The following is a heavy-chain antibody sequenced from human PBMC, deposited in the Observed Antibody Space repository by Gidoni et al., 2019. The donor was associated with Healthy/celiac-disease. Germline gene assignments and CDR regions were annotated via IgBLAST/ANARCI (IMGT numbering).Heavy chain of an antibody. CDR3: ARFGYSSGYYHHYYGMDV. Sequence: QVQLQQWGAGLLKPSETLSLTCAVYGGSFSGYYWSWIRQPPGKGLEWIGEINHSGSTNYNPSLKSRVTISVDTSKNQFSLKLSSVTAADTAVYYCARFGYSSGYYHHYYGMDVWGQGTTVTVSS. V-gene: IGHV4-34*01. D-gene: IGHD3-22*01. CDR1: GGSFSGYY. CDR2: INHSGST. J-gene: IGHJ6*02.